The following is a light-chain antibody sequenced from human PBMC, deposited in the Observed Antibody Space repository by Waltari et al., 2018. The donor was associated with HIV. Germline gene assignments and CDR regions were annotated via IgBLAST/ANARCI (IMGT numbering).Light chain of an antibody. Sequence: DIQMTQSPSSLSASLGDRVTITCRASQGISTSLAWYQQKPGKVPQLLIYSASILQSGVPSRFSGSGSGAEFTLTINNLQAEDVAVYYCQQCFGTPWTFGQGTKMEI. CDR2: SAS. V-gene: IGKV1-27*01. J-gene: IGKJ1*01. CDR1: QGISTS. CDR3: QQCFGTPWT.